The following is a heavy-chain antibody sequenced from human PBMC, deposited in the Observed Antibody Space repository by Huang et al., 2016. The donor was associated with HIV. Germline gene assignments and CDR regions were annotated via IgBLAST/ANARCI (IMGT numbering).Heavy chain of an antibody. Sequence: QVQLVESGGGVVQPGRSLRLSCAASGFTFSRYGMHWVRPAPGKGREWVAVISYDGSNKFFADSVKGRFTISRDNSKNTLFLQMNSLRVEDTAVYYCAKGGSAAAVLDYWGQGTLVTASS. CDR3: AKGGSAAAVLDY. CDR1: GFTFSRYG. J-gene: IGHJ4*02. D-gene: IGHD6-13*01. V-gene: IGHV3-30*18. CDR2: ISYDGSNK.